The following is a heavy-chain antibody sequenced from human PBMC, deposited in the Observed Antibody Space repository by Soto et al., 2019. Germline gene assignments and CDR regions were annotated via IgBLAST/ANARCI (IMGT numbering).Heavy chain of an antibody. V-gene: IGHV3-30*18. CDR1: GFTFSSYG. CDR3: AKDITMVRGVITVGYGMDV. J-gene: IGHJ6*01. CDR2: ISYDGSNK. D-gene: IGHD3-10*01. Sequence: QVQLVESGGGVVQPGRSLRLSCAASGFTFSSYGMHWVRQAPGKGLEWVAVISYDGSNKYYADSVKGRFTISRDNSKNTLYLQMNSLRAEDTAVYYCAKDITMVRGVITVGYGMDVW.